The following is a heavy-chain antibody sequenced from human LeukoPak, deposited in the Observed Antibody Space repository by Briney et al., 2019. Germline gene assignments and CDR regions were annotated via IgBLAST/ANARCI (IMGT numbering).Heavy chain of an antibody. J-gene: IGHJ4*02. Sequence: GGSLRLSCAASGFTFSNYWMHWVRQAPGKGLVWVSRINSDGINTSYADSVKGRFTISRDNAKNTLNLQMNSLRAEDTAVYYCAKDLLIAVAGRAFDYWGQGTLVTVSS. CDR1: GFTFSNYW. CDR3: AKDLLIAVAGRAFDY. D-gene: IGHD6-19*01. CDR2: INSDGINT. V-gene: IGHV3-74*01.